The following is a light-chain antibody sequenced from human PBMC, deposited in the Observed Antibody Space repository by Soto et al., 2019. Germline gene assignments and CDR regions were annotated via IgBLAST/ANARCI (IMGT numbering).Light chain of an antibody. CDR1: QGISNW. CDR2: KAS. V-gene: IGKV1-5*03. CDR3: QQYNNWPPIT. Sequence: DIQMTQSPSTLSASIGDTVTVACRASQGISNWLAWYQQKPGKAPKLLIYKASSLESGVPSRFSGSGSGTEFTLTISSLQSEDFAVYYCQQYNNWPPITFGQGTRLEIK. J-gene: IGKJ5*01.